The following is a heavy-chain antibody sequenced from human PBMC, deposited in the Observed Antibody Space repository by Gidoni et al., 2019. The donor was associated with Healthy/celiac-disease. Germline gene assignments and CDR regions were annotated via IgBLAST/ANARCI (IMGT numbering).Heavy chain of an antibody. CDR1: GGSISSSSYY. Sequence: QLQLQESGPGLVKPSETLSLTCTVSGGSISSSSYYWGWIRQPPGKGLECIGSIYYSGSTYYNSSLKSQVTISVDTSKNQFSLKLSSVTAADTAVYYCESDYYDSSGSFEPWGQGTLVTVSS. CDR2: IYYSGST. J-gene: IGHJ5*02. D-gene: IGHD3-22*01. CDR3: ESDYYDSSGSFEP. V-gene: IGHV4-39*01.